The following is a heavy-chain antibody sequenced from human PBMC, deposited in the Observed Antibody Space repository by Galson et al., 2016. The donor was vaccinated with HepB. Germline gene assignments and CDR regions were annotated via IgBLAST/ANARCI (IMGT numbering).Heavy chain of an antibody. Sequence: SVRVSCKASGYTFINYNMHWVRQAPGQRLEWMGWINIGDDNTKYSQKFQGRVTITRDSSARTVYMELSSLRSEDTAVYYCAREYSGYAGSGYYSGMDVWGQGTTVTVSS. D-gene: IGHD5-12*01. CDR1: GYTFINYN. CDR2: INIGDDNT. V-gene: IGHV1-3*04. J-gene: IGHJ6*02. CDR3: AREYSGYAGSGYYSGMDV.